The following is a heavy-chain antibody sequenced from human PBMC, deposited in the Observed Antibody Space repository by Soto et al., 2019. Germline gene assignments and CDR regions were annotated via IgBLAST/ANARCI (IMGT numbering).Heavy chain of an antibody. D-gene: IGHD2-2*01. J-gene: IGHJ6*02. Sequence: GASVKLSCKASGGTFSSYAISWVRQAPGQGLEWMGGIIPIFGTANYAQKFQGRVTITADESTSTAYMELSSLRSEDTAVYYCARGSIVVVPAARVLGYYYGMDVWGQGTTVTVSS. V-gene: IGHV1-69*13. CDR1: GGTFSSYA. CDR2: IIPIFGTA. CDR3: ARGSIVVVPAARVLGYYYGMDV.